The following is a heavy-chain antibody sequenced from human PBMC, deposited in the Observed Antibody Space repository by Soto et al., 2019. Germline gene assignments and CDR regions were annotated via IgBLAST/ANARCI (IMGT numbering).Heavy chain of an antibody. J-gene: IGHJ4*02. CDR3: ARVHSSGWFKVDY. CDR2: ISSSSSTI. D-gene: IGHD6-19*01. CDR1: GFKFSSSG. V-gene: IGHV3-48*02. Sequence: PGGSLRLSSTASGFKFSSSGMNWVRQAPGKGPEWVSYISSSSSTINYADSVRGRFTISRDNAKNSLYLQMNSLRDEDTAVYYCARVHSSGWFKVDYWGQGTLVTVSS.